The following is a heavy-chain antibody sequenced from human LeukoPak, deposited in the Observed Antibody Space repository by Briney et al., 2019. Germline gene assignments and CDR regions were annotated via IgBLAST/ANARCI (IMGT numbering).Heavy chain of an antibody. CDR1: GGSFSGYY. CDR3: VTEGYCSGGSCPDDAFDI. J-gene: IGHJ3*02. D-gene: IGHD2-15*01. CDR2: INHSGST. V-gene: IGHV4-34*01. Sequence: SETLSLTCAVYGGSFSGYYWSWIRQPPGKGLEWIREINHSGSTNYNPSLKSRVTISVDTSKNQFSLKLSSVTAADTAVYYCVTEGYCSGGSCPDDAFDIWGQGTMVTVSS.